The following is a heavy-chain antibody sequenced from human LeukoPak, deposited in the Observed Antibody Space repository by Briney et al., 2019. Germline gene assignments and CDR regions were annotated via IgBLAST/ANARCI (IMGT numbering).Heavy chain of an antibody. D-gene: IGHD3-10*01. J-gene: IGHJ4*02. V-gene: IGHV3-21*01. Sequence: GGSLRLSCAASGFTFSSYSMNWVRQAPGKGLEWVSSISSSSSYIYYADSAKGRFTISRDNAKNSLYLQMNSLRAEDTAVYYCARDQGAARRGLDCWGQGTLVTVSS. CDR1: GFTFSSYS. CDR3: ARDQGAARRGLDC. CDR2: ISSSSSYI.